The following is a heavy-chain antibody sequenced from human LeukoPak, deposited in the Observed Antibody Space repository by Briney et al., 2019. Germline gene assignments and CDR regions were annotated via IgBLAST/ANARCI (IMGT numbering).Heavy chain of an antibody. V-gene: IGHV4-59*07. CDR3: AKMAGYSIFSYYYGMDV. CDR1: GGSIRSYY. D-gene: IGHD6-13*01. Sequence: PSDSLSLTCTVSGGSIRSYYWGWVREPPGKGLERMGYMYYIVSTNYNTSLKSRVTISVDTCKKQFSLRLTFVYAAETGVYYCAKMAGYSIFSYYYGMDVWGQGTTVTVSS. J-gene: IGHJ6*02. CDR2: MYYIVST.